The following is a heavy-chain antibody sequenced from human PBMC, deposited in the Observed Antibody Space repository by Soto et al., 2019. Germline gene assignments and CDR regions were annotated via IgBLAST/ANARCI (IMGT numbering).Heavy chain of an antibody. Sequence: GGSLRLSCAASGFTFSSYSMNWVRQAPGKGLEWVSSISSSSSYIYYADSVKGRFTISRDNAKNSLYLQMNSLRAEDTAVYYCARVILGYCSSTSCYPEPPFDYWGQGTLVTVSS. CDR2: ISSSSSYI. CDR1: GFTFSSYS. D-gene: IGHD2-2*01. V-gene: IGHV3-21*01. J-gene: IGHJ4*02. CDR3: ARVILGYCSSTSCYPEPPFDY.